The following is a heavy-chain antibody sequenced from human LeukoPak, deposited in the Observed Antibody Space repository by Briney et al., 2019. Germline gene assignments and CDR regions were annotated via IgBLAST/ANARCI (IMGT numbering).Heavy chain of an antibody. D-gene: IGHD6-13*01. V-gene: IGHV3-74*01. CDR1: GFTFSSYW. J-gene: IGHJ4*02. Sequence: PGGSLRLSCAASGFTFSSYWMHWVRQAPGKGLVWVSRINNEESSTTYADSVKGRFTISRDNAKNTLYLQMNGLRAEDTAVYYCARGYSSNYRVDYWGQGTLVTVSS. CDR3: ARGYSSNYRVDY. CDR2: INNEESST.